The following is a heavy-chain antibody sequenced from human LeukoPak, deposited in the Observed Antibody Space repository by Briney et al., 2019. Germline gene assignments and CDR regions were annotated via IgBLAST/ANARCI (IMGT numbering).Heavy chain of an antibody. CDR3: ARDLGYADAFDI. Sequence: PSETLSLTCTVSGGSISSGSYYWSWIRQPAGKGLEWIGRIYTSGSTNYNPSLKSRVTISVDTSKNQFSLKLSSVTAADTAVYYCARDLGYADAFDIWGQGTMVTVSS. J-gene: IGHJ3*02. V-gene: IGHV4-61*02. D-gene: IGHD5-12*01. CDR2: IYTSGST. CDR1: GGSISSGSYY.